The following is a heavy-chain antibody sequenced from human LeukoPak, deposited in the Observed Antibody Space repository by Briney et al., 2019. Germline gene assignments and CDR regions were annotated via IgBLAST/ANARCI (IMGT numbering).Heavy chain of an antibody. D-gene: IGHD3-16*01. CDR1: GDSVSSKSVS. Sequence: SQTLSLTCAISGDSVSSKSVSWSWMRQSPSRGLEYLGRTRYRSTWNTFYSLSVEGRITINADTSRNEVSLRLSSVTPEDTALYDYVREFNWAFEYWGQGTLVTVSS. J-gene: IGHJ4*02. CDR3: VREFNWAFEY. CDR2: TRYRSTWNT. V-gene: IGHV6-1*01.